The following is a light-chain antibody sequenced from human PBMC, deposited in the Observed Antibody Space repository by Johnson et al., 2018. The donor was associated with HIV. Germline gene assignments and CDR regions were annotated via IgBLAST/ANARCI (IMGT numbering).Light chain of an antibody. CDR1: RSNIGNNY. V-gene: IGLV1-51*02. J-gene: IGLJ1*01. Sequence: QSVLTQPPSVSAAPGQRVTISCSGSRSNIGNNYVSWYQQLPGTAPTLLIYENNKRPPGIPDRFSASKSGTSATLGITGLQTGDEADYFCGTWDSSLSTGVFGTGTKVTVL. CDR2: ENN. CDR3: GTWDSSLSTGV.